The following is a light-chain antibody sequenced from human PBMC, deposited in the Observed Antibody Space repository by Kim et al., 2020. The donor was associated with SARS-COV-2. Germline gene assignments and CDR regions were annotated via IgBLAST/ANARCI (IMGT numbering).Light chain of an antibody. CDR3: NSWDIYGHHGV. Sequence: SSELTQDPAMSVALGQTVRITCQGDTLRLHFASWYQQKPGQAPILIMYGRNVRPSGIADRFSGFRPGNTASLTITGAQAEDEADYYCNSWDIYGHHGVFG. J-gene: IGLJ3*02. V-gene: IGLV3-19*01. CDR2: GRN. CDR1: TLRLHF.